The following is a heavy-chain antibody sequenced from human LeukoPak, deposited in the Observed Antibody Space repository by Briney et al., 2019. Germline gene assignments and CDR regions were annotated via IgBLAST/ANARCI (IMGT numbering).Heavy chain of an antibody. CDR3: TRVGYIDEGIDY. Sequence: GGSLRLSCAASGNYWMHWVRQVPGKGLVWVSHINSGGSWTSYADSVKGRFTISRDNAKNSLYLQMNSLRAEDTAIYYCTRVGYIDEGIDYWGQGTLVTVSS. J-gene: IGHJ4*02. V-gene: IGHV3-74*01. D-gene: IGHD5-24*01. CDR1: GNYW. CDR2: INSGGSWT.